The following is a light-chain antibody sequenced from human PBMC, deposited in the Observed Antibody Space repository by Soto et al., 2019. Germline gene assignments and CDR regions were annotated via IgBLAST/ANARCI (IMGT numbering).Light chain of an antibody. Sequence: EIVLTQSPATLFLSPGERATSSCRASQRVSSYLAWYQQKPGQAPRLLFYDASNRATGIPARFSGSGSGTDFTLTISSLEPEDFAVYFCQQRSNWPLLTFGGGTRVEI. J-gene: IGKJ4*01. CDR1: QRVSSY. V-gene: IGKV3-11*01. CDR3: QQRSNWPLLT. CDR2: DAS.